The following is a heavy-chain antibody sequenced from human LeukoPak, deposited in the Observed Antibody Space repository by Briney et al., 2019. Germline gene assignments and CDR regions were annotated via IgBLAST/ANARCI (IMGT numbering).Heavy chain of an antibody. Sequence: GGSLRLSRAASGFTFSSYAMSWVRQAPGKGLEWVSAISGSGGSTYYADSVKGRFTISRDNSKNTLYLQMNSLRAEDTAVYYCAKKAQLWFGELLPFDYWGQGTLVTVSS. V-gene: IGHV3-23*01. CDR1: GFTFSSYA. D-gene: IGHD3-10*01. J-gene: IGHJ4*02. CDR2: ISGSGGST. CDR3: AKKAQLWFGELLPFDY.